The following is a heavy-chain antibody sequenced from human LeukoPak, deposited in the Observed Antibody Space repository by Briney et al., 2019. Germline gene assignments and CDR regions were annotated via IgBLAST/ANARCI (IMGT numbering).Heavy chain of an antibody. V-gene: IGHV3-74*01. CDR2: ITNDGSST. Sequence: GGSLRLSCAASGFTFSSYWMHWVGQAAGKGLVWVSRITNDGSSTSYADSVKGRFTISRDNAKNTLYLQMNSLRAEDTAVYYCARDLGMATIDWGQGTLVTVSS. CDR3: ARDLGMATID. J-gene: IGHJ4*02. D-gene: IGHD5-24*01. CDR1: GFTFSSYW.